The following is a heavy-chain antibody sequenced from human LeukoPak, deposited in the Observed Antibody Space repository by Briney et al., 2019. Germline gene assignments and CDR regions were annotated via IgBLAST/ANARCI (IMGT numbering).Heavy chain of an antibody. D-gene: IGHD1-1*01. CDR3: ARAPQPQRNDYYYGMDV. J-gene: IGHJ6*02. CDR2: ISGSGGST. Sequence: PGGSLRPSCAASGFTFSSYAMSWVRQAPGKGLEWVSAISGSGGSTYYADSVKGRFTISRDNSKNTLYLQMNSLRAEDTAVYYCARAPQPQRNDYYYGMDVWGQGTTVTVSS. CDR1: GFTFSSYA. V-gene: IGHV3-23*01.